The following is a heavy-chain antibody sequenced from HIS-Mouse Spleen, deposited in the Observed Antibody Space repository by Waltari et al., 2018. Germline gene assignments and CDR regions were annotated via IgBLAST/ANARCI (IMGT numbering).Heavy chain of an antibody. V-gene: IGHV4-39*07. CDR3: AREIPYSSSWYDWYFDL. CDR2: IYYSGST. D-gene: IGHD6-13*01. J-gene: IGHJ2*01. Sequence: QPQLQESGPGLVKPSETLSLTCTVSGGSISSSSYYWVWIRQPPGKGLGWSGSIYYSGSTYYNPSLKSRVTISVDTSKNQFSLKLSSVTAADTAVYYCAREIPYSSSWYDWYFDLWGRGTLVTVSS. CDR1: GGSISSSSYY.